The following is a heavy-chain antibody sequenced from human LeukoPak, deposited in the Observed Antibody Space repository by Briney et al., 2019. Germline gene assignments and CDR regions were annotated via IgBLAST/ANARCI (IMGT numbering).Heavy chain of an antibody. Sequence: ASVKVSCKASGYTFTGYYMHWVRQAPGQGGEWMGRINPNSGGTNYAQKFQGRGTITRDTSISTAYMELSRLRSDDTAVYYCARRYCSGGSCYFRYFDYWGQGTLVTVSS. CDR2: INPNSGGT. J-gene: IGHJ4*02. V-gene: IGHV1-2*06. D-gene: IGHD2-15*01. CDR1: GYTFTGYY. CDR3: ARRYCSGGSCYFRYFDY.